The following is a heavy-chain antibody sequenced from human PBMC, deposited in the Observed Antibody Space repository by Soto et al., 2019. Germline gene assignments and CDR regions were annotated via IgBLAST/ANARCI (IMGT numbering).Heavy chain of an antibody. CDR3: ARAGDWNYVQDF. Sequence: PVGSLRLSCAASGFTFTNYRIHWVRQAPGKGLVWVARINSDGTRINYADSVKGRFTISRDNAKNTVFLQMNSLRDEDSAVCFCARAGDWNYVQDFWGQGTLVTVSS. V-gene: IGHV3-74*01. CDR2: INSDGTRI. J-gene: IGHJ4*02. CDR1: GFTFTNYR. D-gene: IGHD1-7*01.